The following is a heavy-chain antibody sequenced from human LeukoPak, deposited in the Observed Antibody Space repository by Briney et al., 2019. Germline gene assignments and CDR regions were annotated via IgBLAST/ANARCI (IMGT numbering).Heavy chain of an antibody. V-gene: IGHV3-66*01. CDR2: IYSDGST. D-gene: IGHD3-9*01. Sequence: GGSLRLSCAASGFSVISNYMSWVRQVPGKGLERVSTIYSDGSTYYADSVKGRFTISRDNSKNTLYLQMNSLRAEDTAVYYCAKDRNILTGYYKSAGYWGQGTLVTVSS. CDR3: AKDRNILTGYYKSAGY. J-gene: IGHJ4*02. CDR1: GFSVISNY.